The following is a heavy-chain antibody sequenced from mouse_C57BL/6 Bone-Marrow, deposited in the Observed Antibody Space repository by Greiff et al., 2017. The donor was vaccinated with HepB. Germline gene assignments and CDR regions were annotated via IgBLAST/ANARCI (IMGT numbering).Heavy chain of an antibody. V-gene: IGHV1-81*01. Sequence: QVQLQQSGAELARPGASVKLSCKASGYTFTSYGISWVKQRTGQGLEWIGEIYPRSGNTYYNEKFKGKATLTADTSSNTAYMQLSSLTTEDSAIYYCARGSSSDWGQGTSVTVSS. J-gene: IGHJ4*01. CDR3: ARGSSSD. CDR2: IYPRSGNT. D-gene: IGHD1-1*01. CDR1: GYTFTSYG.